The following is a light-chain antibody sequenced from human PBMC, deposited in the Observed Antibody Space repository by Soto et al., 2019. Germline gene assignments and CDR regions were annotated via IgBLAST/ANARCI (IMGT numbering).Light chain of an antibody. Sequence: QSALTQPASVSGSPGQSISISCTGTSSDIGDYNYVSWYQQHPGKAPKLMIYDVINRPSGVSNRFSGSKSGNTASLTISGLQAEDEAVYYCSSYSISSASYVFGTGTKLTVL. CDR3: SSYSISSASYV. CDR2: DVI. V-gene: IGLV2-14*01. CDR1: SSDIGDYNY. J-gene: IGLJ1*01.